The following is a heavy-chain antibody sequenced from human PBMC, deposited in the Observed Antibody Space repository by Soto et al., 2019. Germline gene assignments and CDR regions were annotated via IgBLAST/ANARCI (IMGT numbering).Heavy chain of an antibody. V-gene: IGHV1-46*01. D-gene: IGHD3-10*01. CDR1: GYTFTTHY. Sequence: QVQLVQSGTEVKKPGASVNVSCKASGYTFTTHYMHSVRQAPGQGLEWMGIINPSGGRTTYALKFQGRVTITSDTSTNTVYVELTSLRSEDTAIYFCARAGENYGSGTFSPPLRYYFNSWGQGTLVTVSS. J-gene: IGHJ4*02. CDR3: ARAGENYGSGTFSPPLRYYFNS. CDR2: INPSGGRT.